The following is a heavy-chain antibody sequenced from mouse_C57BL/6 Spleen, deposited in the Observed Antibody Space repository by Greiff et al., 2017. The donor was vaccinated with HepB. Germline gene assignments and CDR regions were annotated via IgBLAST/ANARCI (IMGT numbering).Heavy chain of an antibody. CDR2: ISYDGSN. D-gene: IGHD2-4*01. J-gene: IGHJ2*01. V-gene: IGHV3-6*01. Sequence: DVQLQESGPGLVKPSQSLSLTCSVTGYSITSGYYWNWIRQFPGNKLEWMGYISYDGSNNYNQSLKNRISITRDTSKNQFYLKLNYVTTEDTATYYCAREDYDHFDYWGQGTTLTVSS. CDR3: AREDYDHFDY. CDR1: GYSITSGYY.